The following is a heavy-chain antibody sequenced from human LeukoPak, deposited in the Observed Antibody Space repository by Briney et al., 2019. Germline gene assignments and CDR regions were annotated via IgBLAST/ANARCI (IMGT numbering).Heavy chain of an antibody. V-gene: IGHV1-69*06. CDR3: ASPAYGVFEYSSSSAYYYMDV. CDR1: GGTFSSYA. D-gene: IGHD6-6*01. J-gene: IGHJ6*03. CDR2: IIPIFGTA. Sequence: ASVKVSCKASGGTFSSYAISWVRQAPGQGLEWMGGIIPIFGTANYAQKFQGRVTITADKSTSTAYMELSSLRSEDTAVYYCASPAYGVFEYSSSSAYYYMDVWGKGTTVTVSS.